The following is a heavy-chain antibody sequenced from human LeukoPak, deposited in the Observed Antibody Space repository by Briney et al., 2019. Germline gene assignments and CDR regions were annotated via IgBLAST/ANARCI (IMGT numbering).Heavy chain of an antibody. D-gene: IGHD2-15*01. CDR1: GFTFSSYA. CDR3: ATRYCSGGSCCPDY. V-gene: IGHV3-23*01. Sequence: GRSLRLSCVASGFTFSSYAMSWVRQTPGKGLEWVSAISNSGGSTYNADSVKGRFTISRDNSKNTLYLQMNSLRAEDTAVYYCATRYCSGGSCCPDYWGQGTRVTVSS. CDR2: ISNSGGST. J-gene: IGHJ4*02.